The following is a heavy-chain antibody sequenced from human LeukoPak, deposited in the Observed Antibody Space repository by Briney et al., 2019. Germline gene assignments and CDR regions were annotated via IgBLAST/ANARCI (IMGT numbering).Heavy chain of an antibody. D-gene: IGHD3-22*01. V-gene: IGHV1-18*01. J-gene: IGHJ5*02. CDR1: GYTFTSCG. Sequence: ASVKVSCKASGYTFTSCGISWVRQAPGRGLEWMGWISAYNGNTNYAQKLQDRVTMTTDTSTSTAYMELRSLRSDDTAVYYCARDAGNYYDSSGYDPWGQGTLVTVSS. CDR2: ISAYNGNT. CDR3: ARDAGNYYDSSGYDP.